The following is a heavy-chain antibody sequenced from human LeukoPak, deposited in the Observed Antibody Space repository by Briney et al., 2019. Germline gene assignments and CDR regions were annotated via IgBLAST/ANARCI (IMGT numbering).Heavy chain of an antibody. J-gene: IGHJ3*02. V-gene: IGHV5-51*01. Sequence: GESPKISCKGSGYSFTSYWIGWVRQMPGKGLEWMGIMYPPDSDTRYSPSFQGQVTISADKSINTAYLQWSSLKASDTAMYYCARRPYISSSWGAFDIWGQGTMVTVSS. D-gene: IGHD6-6*01. CDR1: GYSFTSYW. CDR3: ARRPYISSSWGAFDI. CDR2: MYPPDSDT.